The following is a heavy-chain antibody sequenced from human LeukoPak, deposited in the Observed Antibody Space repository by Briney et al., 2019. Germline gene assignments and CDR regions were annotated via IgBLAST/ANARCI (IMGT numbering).Heavy chain of an antibody. CDR3: AGRSSSWKNWFDP. J-gene: IGHJ5*02. Sequence: SETLSLTCTVSGGSIKSYYWSWIRQPPGKGLEWIGYIYYSGSTNYNPSLKSRVSISVDTSKNQFSLKLSSVTAADTAVYYCAGRSSSWKNWFDPWGQGTLVTVSS. V-gene: IGHV4-59*01. CDR2: IYYSGST. CDR1: GGSIKSYY. D-gene: IGHD6-13*01.